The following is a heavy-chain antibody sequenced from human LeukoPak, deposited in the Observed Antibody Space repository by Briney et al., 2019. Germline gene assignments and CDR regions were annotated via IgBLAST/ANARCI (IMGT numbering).Heavy chain of an antibody. Sequence: GASVKVSSKASGYTFTSYGISWVRQAPGQGLDWMGWISAYSGNTNYAQKLQGRVTITTDTSTSTAYMELRSLRSDDTAVYYCARDGELFPPSYVDFCGQGTLVTVSS. J-gene: IGHJ4*02. CDR1: GYTFTSYG. D-gene: IGHD1-26*01. CDR2: ISAYSGNT. CDR3: ARDGELFPPSYVDF. V-gene: IGHV1-18*01.